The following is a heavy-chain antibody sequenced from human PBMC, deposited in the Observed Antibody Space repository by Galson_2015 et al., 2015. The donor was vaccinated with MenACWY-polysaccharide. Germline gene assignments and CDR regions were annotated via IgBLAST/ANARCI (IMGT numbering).Heavy chain of an antibody. V-gene: IGHV1-2*02. CDR3: GRGGYGTGSGSY. CDR2: IHTNSGGT. J-gene: IGHJ4*02. Sequence: SVKVACKASGYTFSGYHIHWVRQAPGQGLEWMGWIHTNSGGTTFAKKFQGRVPMTRDTSVSTVYMELNSLRSDDTAVYQCGRGGYGTGSGSYWGQGTLVTVSS. CDR1: GYTFSGYH. D-gene: IGHD3-10*01.